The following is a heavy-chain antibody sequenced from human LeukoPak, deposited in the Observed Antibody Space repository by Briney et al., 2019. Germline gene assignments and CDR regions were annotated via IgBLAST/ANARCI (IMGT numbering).Heavy chain of an antibody. D-gene: IGHD3-22*01. Sequence: GGSLRLSCAASGFTFSTYNMNWVRQAPGKGLEWISYINADSSTIQYADSVRGRFTTSRDNAKNSLYLQMNSLRAENTAVYYCVRDNSRGQSLGVIYWGQGSLVTVSS. J-gene: IGHJ4*02. CDR1: GFTFSTYN. CDR3: VRDNSRGQSLGVIY. V-gene: IGHV3-48*01. CDR2: INADSSTI.